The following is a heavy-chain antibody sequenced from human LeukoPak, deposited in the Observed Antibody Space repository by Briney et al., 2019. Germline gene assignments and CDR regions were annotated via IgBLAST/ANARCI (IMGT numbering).Heavy chain of an antibody. CDR3: MRDADIFTGFVLFDY. V-gene: IGHV3-7*03. Sequence: GGSLRLSCAASGFTFKNYWMSWVRQAPGKGLEWVANIKQDGSEKYYVDSVKGRFTVSRDNAKNSLYLQMNSLRAEDMAVYYCMRDADIFTGFVLFDYWGQGTLVTVSS. CDR2: IKQDGSEK. CDR1: GFTFKNYW. D-gene: IGHD3-9*01. J-gene: IGHJ4*02.